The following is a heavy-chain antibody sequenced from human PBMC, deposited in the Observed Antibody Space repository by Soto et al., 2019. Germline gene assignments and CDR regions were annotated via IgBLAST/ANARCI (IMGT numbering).Heavy chain of an antibody. D-gene: IGHD3-22*01. V-gene: IGHV3-30-3*01. Sequence: RLSCAASGFTFSSYAMHWVRQAPGKGLEWVAVISYDGSNKYYADSVKGRFTISRDNSKNTLYLQMNSLRAEDTAVYYCAGVREVYDSSGYYLGFGYYGMDVWGQGTTVTVSS. CDR2: ISYDGSNK. J-gene: IGHJ6*02. CDR3: AGVREVYDSSGYYLGFGYYGMDV. CDR1: GFTFSSYA.